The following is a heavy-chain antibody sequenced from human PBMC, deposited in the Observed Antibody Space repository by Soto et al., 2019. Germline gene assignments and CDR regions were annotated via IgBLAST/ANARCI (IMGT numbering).Heavy chain of an antibody. CDR1: GGTSTRYA. Sequence: QERLVQSGAEVRKPGSSVNVSCKVTGGTSTRYAINWVRQAPGQGLEWMGGIVPMFGTSKYAQQFQGRVTITTDTSTNIAYMEVSSLRSEYTAVYYCNRGSEYDFWSGYLWGQGTLVSVSS. D-gene: IGHD3-3*01. CDR2: IVPMFGTS. J-gene: IGHJ4*02. CDR3: NRGSEYDFWSGYL. V-gene: IGHV1-69*06.